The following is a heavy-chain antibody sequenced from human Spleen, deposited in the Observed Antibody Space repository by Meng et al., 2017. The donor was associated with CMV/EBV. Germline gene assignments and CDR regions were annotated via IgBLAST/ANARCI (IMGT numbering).Heavy chain of an antibody. V-gene: IGHV3-21*01. J-gene: IGHJ4*02. CDR2: MSSSCSCI. CDR3: AREEADTPMITD. Sequence: GGSLRLSCAASGFTFSGYNMNWVRQAPGKGLEWVSCMSSSCSCICHADSMKGRLTISRDSAKNSLCLQMNSLRAEDTAAFYCAREEADTPMITDWGQGTLVTVSS. CDR1: GFTFSGYN. D-gene: IGHD5-18*01.